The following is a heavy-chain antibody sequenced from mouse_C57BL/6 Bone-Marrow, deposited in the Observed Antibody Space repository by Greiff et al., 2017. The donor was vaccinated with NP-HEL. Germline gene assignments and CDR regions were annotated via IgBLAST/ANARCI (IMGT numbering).Heavy chain of an antibody. D-gene: IGHD1-1*01. V-gene: IGHV1-39*01. CDR1: GYSFTDYN. Sequence: VQLKQSGPELVKPGASVKISCKASGYSFTDYNMNWVKQSNGKSLEWIGVINPNYGTTSYNQKFKGKATLTVDQSSSTAYMQLNSLTSEDSAVYYCARGITTVVATPYYYAMDYWGQGTSVTVSS. J-gene: IGHJ4*01. CDR2: INPNYGTT. CDR3: ARGITTVVATPYYYAMDY.